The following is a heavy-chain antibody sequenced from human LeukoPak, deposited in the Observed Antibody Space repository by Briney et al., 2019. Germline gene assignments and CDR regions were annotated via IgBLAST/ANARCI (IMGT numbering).Heavy chain of an antibody. D-gene: IGHD1-26*01. J-gene: IGHJ4*02. Sequence: SVKVSCKASRGTFSSYAISWVRQAPGQGLEWMGGIIPIFGTANYAQKFQGRITITTDESTSTAYMELSSLRSEDTAVYYCASPKAGYSGSYHYYFDYWGQGTLVTVSS. CDR3: ASPKAGYSGSYHYYFDY. CDR1: RGTFSSYA. CDR2: IIPIFGTA. V-gene: IGHV1-69*05.